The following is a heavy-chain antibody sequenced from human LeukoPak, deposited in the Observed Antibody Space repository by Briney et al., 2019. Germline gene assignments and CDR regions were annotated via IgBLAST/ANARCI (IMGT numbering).Heavy chain of an antibody. V-gene: IGHV3-48*04. D-gene: IGHD6-13*01. CDR1: GFTFSGYT. CDR3: ANEEQPDSH. J-gene: IGHJ4*01. CDR2: ISSSSSTI. Sequence: PGGSLRLSCAASGFTFSGYTMNWVRQAPGKGLEWVSYISSSSSTIYYADSVKGRFSISRNNAKSSLYLQMNSLRAEDTAVYYCANEEQPDSHWGQGTLVTVSS.